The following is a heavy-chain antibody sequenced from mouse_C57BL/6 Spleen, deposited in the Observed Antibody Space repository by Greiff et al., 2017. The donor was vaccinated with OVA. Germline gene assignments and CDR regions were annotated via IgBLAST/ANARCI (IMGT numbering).Heavy chain of an antibody. D-gene: IGHD2-1*01. V-gene: IGHV1-26*01. CDR1: GYTFTDYY. J-gene: IGHJ3*01. Sequence: EVQLQQSGPELVKPGASVKISCKASGYTFTDYYMNWVKQSHGKSLEWIGDINPNNGGTSYNQKFKGKATLTVDKSSSTAYMELRSLTSEDSAVYYCAPYGNYWFAYWGQGTLVTVSA. CDR2: INPNNGGT. CDR3: APYGNYWFAY.